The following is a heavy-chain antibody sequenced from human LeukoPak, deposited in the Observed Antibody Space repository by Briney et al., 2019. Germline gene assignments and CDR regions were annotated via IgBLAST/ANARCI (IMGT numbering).Heavy chain of an antibody. CDR2: IYYGDSDV. Sequence: NLGEPLKISCRTSGYSFNIDWIGWVRQMPGKGLEWMGIIYYGDSDVRYSPSFQGQVTISADKSINTPHLQWSSLKASDTAMYYCARGFGYNYGHDASDGGGQGTMVTVSS. J-gene: IGHJ3*01. CDR1: GYSFNIDW. V-gene: IGHV5-51*01. D-gene: IGHD5-18*01. CDR3: ARGFGYNYGHDASDG.